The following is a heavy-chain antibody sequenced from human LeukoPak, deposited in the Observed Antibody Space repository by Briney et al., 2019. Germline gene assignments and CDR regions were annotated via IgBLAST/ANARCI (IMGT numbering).Heavy chain of an antibody. CDR1: GFTFSTFG. CDR3: ARDRLFKDVVVEVAVHYFDF. D-gene: IGHD2-15*01. Sequence: GGSLRLSCAASGFAASGFTFSTFGMHWVRQAPGKGLEWVAFIRYDGSNKYYADSVKGRFTISIDNAKNSLYLQMSSLRAEDTAVYYCARDRLFKDVVVEVAVHYFDFWGQGTLVTVSS. J-gene: IGHJ4*02. CDR2: IRYDGSNK. V-gene: IGHV3-30*02.